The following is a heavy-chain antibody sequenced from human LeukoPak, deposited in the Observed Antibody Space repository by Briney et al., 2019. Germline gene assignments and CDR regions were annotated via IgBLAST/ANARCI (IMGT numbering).Heavy chain of an antibody. CDR2: IYSGGST. CDR3: ARTGIAAAEGYYYYYMDV. CDR1: GFTVSSNY. D-gene: IGHD6-13*01. J-gene: IGHJ6*03. V-gene: IGHV3-53*01. Sequence: GGSLRLSCAASGFTVSSNYMSWVRQAPGKGLEWVSVIYSGGSTYYADSVKGRFTISRDNSKNTLYLQMNSLRAEDTAVYYCARTGIAAAEGYYYYYMDVWGKGTTVTVSS.